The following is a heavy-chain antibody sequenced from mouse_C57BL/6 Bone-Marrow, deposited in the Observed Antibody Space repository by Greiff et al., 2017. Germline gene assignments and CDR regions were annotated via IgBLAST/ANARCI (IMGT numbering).Heavy chain of an antibody. J-gene: IGHJ1*03. Sequence: VKLMESGAELVMPGASVKLSCKASGYTFTSYWMHWVKQRPGQGLEWIGEIDPSDSYTNYNQKFKGKSTLTVDKSSSTAYMQLSSLTSEDSAVYYCAREYWYFDVWGTGTTVTVSS. CDR1: GYTFTSYW. CDR2: IDPSDSYT. CDR3: AREYWYFDV. V-gene: IGHV1-69*01.